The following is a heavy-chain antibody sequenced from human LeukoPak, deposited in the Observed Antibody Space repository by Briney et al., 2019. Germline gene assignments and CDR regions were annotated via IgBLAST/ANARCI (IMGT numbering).Heavy chain of an antibody. V-gene: IGHV3-30*02. Sequence: GGSLRLSCAASGFTFSGHGMHWVRQAPGKGLEWVTFIQYDGSIKFYADSVKGRFTVSRDNSKNTLYLQMNSLSAEDTAVYYCARGYYDFWSGYYEDYWGQGTLVTVSS. CDR2: IQYDGSIK. D-gene: IGHD3-3*01. CDR3: ARGYYDFWSGYYEDY. CDR1: GFTFSGHG. J-gene: IGHJ4*02.